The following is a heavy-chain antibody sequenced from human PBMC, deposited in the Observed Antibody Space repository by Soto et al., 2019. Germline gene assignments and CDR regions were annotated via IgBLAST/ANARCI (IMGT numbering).Heavy chain of an antibody. CDR2: ISSSSSYI. D-gene: IGHD2-21*01. CDR1: GFSFSDYS. J-gene: IGHJ4*02. Sequence: GGSLRLSCGASGFSFSDYSMSWVRQAPGKGLEWVSSISSSSSYISYADSVRGRFTISRENCKNLFYLQMNSLRAEDTAVYYCARDRDGYKYSFDCWGQGTLVTVSS. CDR3: ARDRDGYKYSFDC. V-gene: IGHV3-21*01.